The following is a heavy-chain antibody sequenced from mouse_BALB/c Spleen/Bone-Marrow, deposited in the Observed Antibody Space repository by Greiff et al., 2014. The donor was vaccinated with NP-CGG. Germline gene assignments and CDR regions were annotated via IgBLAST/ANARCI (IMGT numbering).Heavy chain of an antibody. D-gene: IGHD2-1*01. CDR2: IDPDSSTI. V-gene: IGHV4-1*02. J-gene: IGHJ2*01. CDR3: ARQGYYGKGDY. CDR1: GFDFSRYW. Sequence: EVQGVESGGGLVQPGGSLKLSCAASGFDFSRYWMSWVRQAPGKGLEWIGEIDPDSSTINYTPSLKDKFIISRDNAKNTLYLQMSKVRSEDTALYYCARQGYYGKGDYWGQGTTLTGSS.